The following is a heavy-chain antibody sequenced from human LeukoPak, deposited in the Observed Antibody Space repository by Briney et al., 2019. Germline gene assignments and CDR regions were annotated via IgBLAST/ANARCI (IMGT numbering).Heavy chain of an antibody. CDR3: ARGSPCSGGSCYSPDAFDI. D-gene: IGHD2-15*01. V-gene: IGHV3-21*01. Sequence: PGGSLRLSCAASGFTFSSYSKNWVRQAPGKGLEWVSSISSSSSYIYYADSVKGRFTISRDNAKNSLYLQMNSLRAEDTAVYYCARGSPCSGGSCYSPDAFDIWGQGTMVTVSS. CDR1: GFTFSSYS. J-gene: IGHJ3*02. CDR2: ISSSSSYI.